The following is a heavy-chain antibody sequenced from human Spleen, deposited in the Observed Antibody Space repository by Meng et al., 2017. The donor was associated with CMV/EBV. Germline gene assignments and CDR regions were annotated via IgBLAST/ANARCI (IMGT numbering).Heavy chain of an antibody. CDR2: INPSGGST. V-gene: IGHV1-46*01. J-gene: IGHJ5*02. Sequence: QVQLVQSGAEVKKPGASVEVSCKASGYTLTDYYIHWVRQAPGQGLEWMGIINPSGGSTSYAQKFQGRVTMTRDTSTSTVYMELSSLRSEDTAVYYCARIQWLDNWFDPWGQGTLVTVSS. CDR1: GYTLTDYY. CDR3: ARIQWLDNWFDP. D-gene: IGHD6-19*01.